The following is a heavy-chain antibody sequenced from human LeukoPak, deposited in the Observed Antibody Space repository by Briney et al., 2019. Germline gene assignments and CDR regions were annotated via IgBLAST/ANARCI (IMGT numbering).Heavy chain of an antibody. Sequence: GASVKVSCKASGYTFTSYYMHWVRQAPGQGLEWMGIINPSGGSTSYAQKFQGRVTMTRDMSTSTVYMELSSLRSEDTAVYYCARDFYSGRFDYWGQGTLVTVSS. CDR2: INPSGGST. CDR1: GYTFTSYY. D-gene: IGHD2/OR15-2a*01. CDR3: ARDFYSGRFDY. J-gene: IGHJ4*02. V-gene: IGHV1-46*01.